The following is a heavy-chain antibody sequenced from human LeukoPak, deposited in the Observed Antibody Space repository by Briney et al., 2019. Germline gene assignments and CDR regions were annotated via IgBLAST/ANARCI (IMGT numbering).Heavy chain of an antibody. J-gene: IGHJ6*02. CDR2: ISGSGGGT. CDR3: AKDRGYDFSFGMDV. CDR1: RFTFSSYA. D-gene: IGHD5-12*01. V-gene: IGHV3-23*01. Sequence: PGGSLRLSCAASRFTFSSYAMSWVRQAPGEGLEWVSAISGSGGGTFYADLLKGRFTISRDNSKNTLYLQMNSLRAEDTAVYYCAKDRGYDFSFGMDVWGQGTTVTVS.